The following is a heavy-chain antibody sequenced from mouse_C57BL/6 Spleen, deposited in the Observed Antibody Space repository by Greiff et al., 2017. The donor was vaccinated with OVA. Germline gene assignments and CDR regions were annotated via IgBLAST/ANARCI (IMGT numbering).Heavy chain of an antibody. Sequence: QVQLQQSGTELVKPGASVKLSCKASGYTFTSYWMHWVKQRPGQGLEWIGNINPSNGGTNYNEKFKSKATLTVDKSSSTAYMQLSSRTSEDSAVYYCARSVYDYEDAMDYWGQGTSVTVSS. J-gene: IGHJ4*01. CDR2: INPSNGGT. V-gene: IGHV1-53*01. CDR3: ARSVYDYEDAMDY. CDR1: GYTFTSYW. D-gene: IGHD2-4*01.